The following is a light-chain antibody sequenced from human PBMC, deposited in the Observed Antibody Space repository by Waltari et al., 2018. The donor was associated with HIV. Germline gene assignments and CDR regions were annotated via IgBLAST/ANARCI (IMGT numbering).Light chain of an antibody. CDR1: KSDVGHYNF. CDR2: EVS. J-gene: IGLJ1*01. V-gene: IGLV2-14*03. CDR3: TSASTDNTPLV. Sequence: SPLTQPASVSGSPGKSITISCTGTKSDVGHYNFFSSYQQFPVKAPKLLIYEVSNRPSGISSRFSGSKSGNTASLTISGLHTEDEADYYCTSASTDNTPLVLGTGTKVTV.